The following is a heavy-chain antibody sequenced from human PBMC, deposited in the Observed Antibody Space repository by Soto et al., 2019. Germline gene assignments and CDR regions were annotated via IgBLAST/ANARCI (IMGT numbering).Heavy chain of an antibody. CDR2: IVLIFGSP. D-gene: IGHD2-15*01. CDR1: GGTFSRSA. J-gene: IGHJ6*02. CDR3: ARSYLGATILDGGFCSQGLDV. V-gene: IGHV1-69*01. Sequence: QVQLVQSGAEVKKPGSSVKVSCKASGGTFSRSAISWVRQAPGQGLEWMGGIVLIFGSPNYSQKFQGRLTMTADESTSTAYMELSSLKSDDTAVYFCARSYLGATILDGGFCSQGLDVWGQGPTFTVSS.